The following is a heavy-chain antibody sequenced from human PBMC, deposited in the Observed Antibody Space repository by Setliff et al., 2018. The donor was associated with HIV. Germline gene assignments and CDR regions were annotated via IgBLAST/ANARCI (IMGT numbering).Heavy chain of an antibody. D-gene: IGHD2-2*01. J-gene: IGHJ5*02. Sequence: SVKVSCKPSGYTFTNYDINWVRQAAGQGLEWMGGIIPILGIANYAQKFQDRVTITADKSTDTAYMELSSLRSEDTAVYYCARAQYQLLEPPTYNWFDPWGQGTLVTVSS. CDR1: GYTFTNYD. CDR3: ARAQYQLLEPPTYNWFDP. V-gene: IGHV1-69*10. CDR2: IIPILGIA.